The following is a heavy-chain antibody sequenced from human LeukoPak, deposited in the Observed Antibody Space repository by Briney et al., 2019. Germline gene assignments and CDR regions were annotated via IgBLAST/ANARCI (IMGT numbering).Heavy chain of an antibody. CDR1: GFTVSSNY. V-gene: IGHV3-53*01. J-gene: IGHJ3*02. Sequence: WGSLRLSSAASGFTVSSNYMSWVRQAPGKGLEWVSVIFAGGSTYYADSVKGRFTISRDNSKNTLYLQMNSLRAEDTAVYYCARSITMIVVINAFDIWGQGTMVTVSS. D-gene: IGHD3-22*01. CDR2: IFAGGST. CDR3: ARSITMIVVINAFDI.